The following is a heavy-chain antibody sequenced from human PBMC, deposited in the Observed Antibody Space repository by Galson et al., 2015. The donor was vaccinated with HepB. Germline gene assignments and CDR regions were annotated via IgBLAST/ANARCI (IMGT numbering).Heavy chain of an antibody. Sequence: SLRLSCAASGFTFSSYSMNWVRQAPGKGLEWVGRIKNKADGGTTDYAAPVKGRFTISRDDSKTTLYLQMNSLTTDDTAMYYCQILTGYYMRDPWGREPWSPSPQ. CDR2: IKNKADGGTT. CDR3: QILTGYYMRDP. V-gene: IGHV3-15*01. D-gene: IGHD3-9*01. CDR1: GFTFSSYS. J-gene: IGHJ5*02.